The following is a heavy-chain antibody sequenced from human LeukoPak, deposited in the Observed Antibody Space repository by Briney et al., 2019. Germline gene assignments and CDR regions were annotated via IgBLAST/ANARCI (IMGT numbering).Heavy chain of an antibody. CDR2: IYHRGST. Sequence: SETLSLTCTVSGYPISSGYYWGWIRQPPGKGLEWIGGIYHRGSTYYNPSLKSRVTISVDTSKNQFSLKLSSVTAADTAVYYCTATGRDYGEYVDYWGQGTLVTVSS. V-gene: IGHV4-38-2*02. D-gene: IGHD4-17*01. CDR1: GYPISSGYY. CDR3: TATGRDYGEYVDY. J-gene: IGHJ4*02.